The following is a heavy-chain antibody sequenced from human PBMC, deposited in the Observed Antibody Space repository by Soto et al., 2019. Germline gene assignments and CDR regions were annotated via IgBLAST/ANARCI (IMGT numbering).Heavy chain of an antibody. CDR3: ARDLRSSSTSCSYFDY. V-gene: IGHV4-4*07. CDR2: IYTSGST. J-gene: IGHJ4*02. Sequence: SETLSLTCTVSGGSISSYYWSWIRQPAGKGLEWIGRIYTSGSTNYNPSLKSRVTMSVDTSKNQFSLKLSSVTAADTAVYYCARDLRSSSTSCSYFDYWGQGTLVTVSS. D-gene: IGHD2-2*01. CDR1: GGSISSYY.